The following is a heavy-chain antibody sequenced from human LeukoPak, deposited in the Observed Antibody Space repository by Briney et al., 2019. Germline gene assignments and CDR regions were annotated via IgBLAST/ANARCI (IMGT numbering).Heavy chain of an antibody. CDR1: GYTFTIYY. Sequence: ASVNVSCKASGYTFTIYYMHWVRQAPGQGLEGMGIINPSGGSTSYAQKFQGRVTMTRDTSTSTIYMELSILRSEDTAVYYCARVSPRSSGYYGYWGQGTLVTVSS. CDR3: ARVSPRSSGYYGY. D-gene: IGHD3-22*01. CDR2: INPSGGST. J-gene: IGHJ4*02. V-gene: IGHV1-46*01.